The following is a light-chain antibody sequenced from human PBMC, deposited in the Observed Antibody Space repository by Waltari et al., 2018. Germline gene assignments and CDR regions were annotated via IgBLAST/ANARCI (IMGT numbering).Light chain of an antibody. J-gene: IGLJ2*01. CDR2: YVY. Sequence: QSALTQPASVSGSPGQSITIPCTGSSSDIGGYEYVSWYQQHPAKAPNLLIYYVYNRPSGVSCLLAGSNAGNTASLTISGLQAEDEADYFCSSYTANSLVVFGGGTKVTVL. CDR3: SSYTANSLVV. CDR1: SSDIGGYEY. V-gene: IGLV2-14*03.